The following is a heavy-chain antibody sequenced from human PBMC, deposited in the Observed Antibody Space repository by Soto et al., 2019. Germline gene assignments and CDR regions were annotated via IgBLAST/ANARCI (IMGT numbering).Heavy chain of an antibody. Sequence: EVQLLESGGDVVRPGGSLRLSCAASGFTFSSYAMGWVRQAPGKGLEWVAGVSRAGTYTFYADSVMGRFSISRDNSRDTVDLYMNALRGVDTALYFCVKYTGTEDVGESWGQGTLVPVSS. CDR2: VSRAGTYT. CDR1: GFTFSSYA. D-gene: IGHD3-16*01. J-gene: IGHJ5*02. CDR3: VKYTGTEDVGES. V-gene: IGHV3-23*01.